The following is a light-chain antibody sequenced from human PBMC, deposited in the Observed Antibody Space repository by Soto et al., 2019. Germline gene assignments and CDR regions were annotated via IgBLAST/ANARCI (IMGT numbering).Light chain of an antibody. Sequence: DIVMAQSPDSLAVSLGERATINCKPNESGFYNSSNKHYLAWYQHKPGQPPRLLIYWASTRESGVPDRFSGSASGKDFTLTISSLHPEDVAVYYCQQYYITPLTFGGGTKVEIK. CDR2: WAS. CDR1: ESGFYNSSNKHY. J-gene: IGKJ4*01. V-gene: IGKV4-1*01. CDR3: QQYYITPLT.